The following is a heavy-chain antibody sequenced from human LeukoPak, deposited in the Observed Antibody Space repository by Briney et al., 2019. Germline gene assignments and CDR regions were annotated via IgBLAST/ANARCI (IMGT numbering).Heavy chain of an antibody. J-gene: IGHJ4*02. CDR2: IIPIFGTA. CDR3: ARGGIQLWFPPLGD. V-gene: IGHV1-69*13. CDR1: GYSFTKYP. Sequence: GASVKVSCKASGYSFTKYPVQWVRQAPGQRLEWMGGIIPIFGTANYAQKFQGRVTITADESTSTAYMELSSLRSEDTAVYYCARGGIQLWFPPLGDWGQGTLVTVSS. D-gene: IGHD5-18*01.